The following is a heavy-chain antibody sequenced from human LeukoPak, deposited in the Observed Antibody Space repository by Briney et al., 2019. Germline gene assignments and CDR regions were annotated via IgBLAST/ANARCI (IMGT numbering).Heavy chain of an antibody. CDR2: ISYDGSNK. D-gene: IGHD5-12*01. J-gene: IGHJ4*02. V-gene: IGHV3-30-3*01. CDR1: GFTFSGYA. Sequence: GGSLRLSCAASGFTFSGYAMHWVRQAPGKGLEWVAVISYDGSNKYYADSVKGRFTISRDKSKNTLYLQMNSLRAEDTAVYYCARVSQIVATLYYFDYWGQGTLVTVSS. CDR3: ARVSQIVATLYYFDY.